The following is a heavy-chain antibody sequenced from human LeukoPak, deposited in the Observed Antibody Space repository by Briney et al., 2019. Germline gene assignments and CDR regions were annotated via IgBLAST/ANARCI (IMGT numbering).Heavy chain of an antibody. V-gene: IGHV3-30*01. J-gene: IGHJ4*02. CDR2: ISYDGSNK. CDR3: ASGGFYDFWSGYYTPFDY. Sequence: PGRSLRLSCGVSGFTLSVYAIHWVRQAPSRGREGVAVISYDGSNKYYADSMKGRFTISRDNSKHTLYLQMNSLRAEDTAVYYCASGGFYDFWSGYYTPFDYWGQGTLVTVSS. D-gene: IGHD3-3*01. CDR1: GFTLSVYA.